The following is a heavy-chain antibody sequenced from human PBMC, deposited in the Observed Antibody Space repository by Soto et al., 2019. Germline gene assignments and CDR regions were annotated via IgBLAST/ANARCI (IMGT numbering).Heavy chain of an antibody. J-gene: IGHJ1*01. V-gene: IGHV3-23*01. CDR3: VKDDGGYPSTAPH. D-gene: IGHD3-22*01. CDR1: GITISNYP. CDR2: ISGSGDRT. Sequence: EVQLLEYGGGLVQPGGSLRLSCAASGITISNYPMSWVRQAPGKGLDWVSGISGSGDRTYYADSAKGRFTISKDISKNSLSLQLDNLGVEDTAVDFCVKDDGGYPSTAPHWGQGTLVTVSS.